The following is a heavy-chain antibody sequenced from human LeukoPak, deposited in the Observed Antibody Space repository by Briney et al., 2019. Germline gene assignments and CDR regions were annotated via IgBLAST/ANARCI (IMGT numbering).Heavy chain of an antibody. CDR3: ATVRAPLTEVDAFDI. CDR1: GYTFTSYD. CDR2: MNANSGST. Sequence: GASVKVSCKASGYTFTSYDINWVRQATGQGLEWRGWMNANSGSTGYAQKFQGRVTITRHTSISTAYMELTSLRSEDTAVYYCATVRAPLTEVDAFDIWGQGTMVTVSS. D-gene: IGHD7-27*01. V-gene: IGHV1-8*03. J-gene: IGHJ3*02.